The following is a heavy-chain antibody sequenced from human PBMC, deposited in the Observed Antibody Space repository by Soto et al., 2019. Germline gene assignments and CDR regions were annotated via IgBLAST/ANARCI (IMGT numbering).Heavy chain of an antibody. V-gene: IGHV3-15*01. CDR1: GFTFSNSW. Sequence: GGSLKLSCSGSGFTFSNSWMERDRQAPGEGLEGVGRIKSKTDGGTKDYAAPVKGRFTISRDDSNNTLYLQMNSLKTEDTAVYYCTTFLVSHGDYSEYYYYMDVWGKGTTVTVSS. J-gene: IGHJ6*03. D-gene: IGHD2-21*01. CDR2: IKSKTDGGTK. CDR3: TTFLVSHGDYSEYYYYMDV.